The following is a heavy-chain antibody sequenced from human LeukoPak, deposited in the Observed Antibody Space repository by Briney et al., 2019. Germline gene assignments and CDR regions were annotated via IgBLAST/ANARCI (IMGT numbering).Heavy chain of an antibody. Sequence: KPSETLSLTCSVSGASISRNTYYWGWIRQSPGKGLEWIGTFYYTGSTYYNPSLKSRITISVDTSKNQFSLKLSSVTAADTAVYYCARGGSGFDPWGQGTLVTVSS. CDR3: ARGGSGFDP. CDR1: GASISRNTYY. V-gene: IGHV4-39*07. CDR2: FYYTGST. J-gene: IGHJ5*02.